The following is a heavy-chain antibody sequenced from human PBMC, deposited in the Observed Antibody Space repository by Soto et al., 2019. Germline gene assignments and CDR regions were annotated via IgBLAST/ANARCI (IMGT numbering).Heavy chain of an antibody. Sequence: ASVKVSCKASGFTFTSSAVHWVRQARGQRLELIGWIVVGSGNTNYAQKFQERVTITRDMSTSTAYMELSSLRSEDTAVYYCAADTGPSYYDFWSGYYVFDYWGQGTLVTVSS. CDR3: AADTGPSYYDFWSGYYVFDY. J-gene: IGHJ4*02. D-gene: IGHD3-3*01. V-gene: IGHV1-58*01. CDR1: GFTFTSSA. CDR2: IVVGSGNT.